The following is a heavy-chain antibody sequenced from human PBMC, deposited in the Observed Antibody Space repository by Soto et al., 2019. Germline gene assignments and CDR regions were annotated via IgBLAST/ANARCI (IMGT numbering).Heavy chain of an antibody. J-gene: IGHJ4*02. V-gene: IGHV1-3*01. CDR2: INAGNGNT. CDR3: AREVQYLVRWVVDY. D-gene: IGHD2-8*02. CDR1: GYTFSSYA. Sequence: QVQLVQSGAEVKKPGASVRVSCKASGYTFSSYALHWMRQAPGQRLGWMGWINAGNGNTGYSQKLQGRVTITRDTSSSTTYMELSSLRSEVTAIYYCAREVQYLVRWVVDYWGQGTLGTVAS.